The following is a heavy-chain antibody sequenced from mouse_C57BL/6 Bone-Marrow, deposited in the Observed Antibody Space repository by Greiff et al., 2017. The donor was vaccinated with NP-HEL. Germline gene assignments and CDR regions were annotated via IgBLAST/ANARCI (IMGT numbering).Heavy chain of an antibody. V-gene: IGHV5-6*01. D-gene: IGHD2-4*01. CDR1: GFTFSSYG. CDR3: ARPQIYYDYDGLFWFAY. Sequence: EVMLVESGGDLVKPGGSLKLSCAASGFTFSSYGMSWVRQTPDKRLEWVATISSGGSYTYYPDSVKGRFTISRDNAKNTLYRQMSSLKSEDTAMYYCARPQIYYDYDGLFWFAYWGQGTLVTVSA. CDR2: ISSGGSYT. J-gene: IGHJ3*01.